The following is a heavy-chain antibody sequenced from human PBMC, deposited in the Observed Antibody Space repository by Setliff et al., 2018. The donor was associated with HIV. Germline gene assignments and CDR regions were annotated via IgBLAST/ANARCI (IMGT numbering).Heavy chain of an antibody. J-gene: IGHJ1*01. D-gene: IGHD6-13*01. CDR3: ARVPTSSWYVTTQRTKEYFQQ. CDR1: GGSISSGAYY. Sequence: SETLSLTCTVSGGSISSGAYYWSWIRLHPGKGLEWIGYIYYTGSTYYNPSLKSRVTISVDTSKNHFSLRLSSVTAADTAIYYCARVPTSSWYVTTQRTKEYFQQWGQGTLVTVSS. V-gene: IGHV4-31*03. CDR2: IYYTGST.